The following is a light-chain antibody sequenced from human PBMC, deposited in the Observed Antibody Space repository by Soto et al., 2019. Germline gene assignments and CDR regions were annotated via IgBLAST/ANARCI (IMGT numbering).Light chain of an antibody. CDR3: QSYDSSLSGSVV. J-gene: IGLJ2*01. CDR1: SSNIGAGYD. Sequence: QSVLTQPPSVSGAPGQRVTISCTGSSSNIGAGYDVHWYQQLPGTAPKLLIYGNSNRPSGVPDRFSGSKSGTSASLAITGLQAEGEAHYYCQSYDSSLSGSVVFGGGTKLTVL. CDR2: GNS. V-gene: IGLV1-40*01.